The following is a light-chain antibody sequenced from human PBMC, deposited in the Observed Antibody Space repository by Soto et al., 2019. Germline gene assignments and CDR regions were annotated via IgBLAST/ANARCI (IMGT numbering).Light chain of an antibody. J-gene: IGLJ3*02. V-gene: IGLV1-51*02. CDR1: SSNLGNNY. Sequence: QSVLTQPPSVSAAPGQKVTISCSGSSSNLGNNYVSWYQQLPGTAPKLLIYENNKRPSGIPDRFSGSKSGTSATLGITGLQTGDEADYYCGTWDSSLSANWVFGGGTKLTVL. CDR3: GTWDSSLSANWV. CDR2: ENN.